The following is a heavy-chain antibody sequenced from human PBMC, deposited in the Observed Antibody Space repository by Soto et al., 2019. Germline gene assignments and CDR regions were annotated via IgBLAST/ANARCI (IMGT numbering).Heavy chain of an antibody. Sequence: SHTLSLTCAISGDSVSSNSAALNWIRQSPSRGLEWLGRTYYRSKWYNDYAVSVKSRITINPDTSKNQFSLQLNSVTPEDTAVYYCARDWYSSSWYFKSAPWFDPWGQGTLVTVSS. CDR2: TYYRSKWYN. V-gene: IGHV6-1*01. D-gene: IGHD6-13*01. CDR3: ARDWYSSSWYFKSAPWFDP. J-gene: IGHJ5*02. CDR1: GDSVSSNSAA.